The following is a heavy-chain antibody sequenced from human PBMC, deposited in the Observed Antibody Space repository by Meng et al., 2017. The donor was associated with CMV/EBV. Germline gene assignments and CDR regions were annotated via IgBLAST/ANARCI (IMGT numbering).Heavy chain of an antibody. CDR1: GFTFSSYS. V-gene: IGHV3-21*01. CDR2: ISSSSSYI. J-gene: IGHJ6*02. D-gene: IGHD1-20*01. CDR3: ARDDPPYNWHPYYYGMDV. Sequence: GESLKISCAASGFTFSSYSMNWVRQAPGKGLEWVSSISSSSSYIYYADSVKGRFTISGDNAKNSLYLQMNSLRAEDTAVYYCARDDPPYNWHPYYYGMDVWGQGTTVTVSS.